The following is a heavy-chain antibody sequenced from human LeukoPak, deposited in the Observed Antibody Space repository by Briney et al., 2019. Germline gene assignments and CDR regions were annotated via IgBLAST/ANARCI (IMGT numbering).Heavy chain of an antibody. D-gene: IGHD4-23*01. J-gene: IGHJ4*02. CDR3: ARDQRWRFNFDS. CDR2: IKQDGSEK. CDR1: GFTVSSNY. Sequence: GGSLRLSCAASGFTVSSNYMSWVRQAPGKGLEWVANIKQDGSEKYYVDSVKGRFTISRDNAKNSLYLEMNSLRAEDTAVYYCARDQRWRFNFDSWGQGILVTVSS. V-gene: IGHV3-7*01.